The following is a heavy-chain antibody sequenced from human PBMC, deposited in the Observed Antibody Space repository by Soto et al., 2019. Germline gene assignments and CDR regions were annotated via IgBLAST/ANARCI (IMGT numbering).Heavy chain of an antibody. J-gene: IGHJ6*02. V-gene: IGHV1-3*01. CDR2: INAGNGNT. Sequence: ASVKVSCKASGYTFTSYAMHWVRQAPGQRLEWMGWINAGNGNTKYSQKFQGRVTITRDTSASTAYMELSSLRSEDTAVYYCARELTNRLRNYYGMDVWGQGTTVTVSS. CDR1: GYTFTSYA. CDR3: ARELTNRLRNYYGMDV. D-gene: IGHD4-17*01.